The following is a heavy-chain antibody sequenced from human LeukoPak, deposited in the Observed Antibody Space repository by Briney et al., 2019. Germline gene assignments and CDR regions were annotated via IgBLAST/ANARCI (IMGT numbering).Heavy chain of an antibody. J-gene: IGHJ5*02. Sequence: GGSLRLSCAASGFTFSSYWMSWVRQAPGKGREWGAKMKGSEEYYVDTVQGRCTISKDKAKNTVYLQMNSLRVDDTAVYYCTRWARYCSEGSCYSWFDPWGQGTLVTVSS. D-gene: IGHD2-15*01. CDR3: TRWARYCSEGSCYSWFDP. CDR1: GFTFSSYW. CDR2: MKGSEE. V-gene: IGHV3-7*01.